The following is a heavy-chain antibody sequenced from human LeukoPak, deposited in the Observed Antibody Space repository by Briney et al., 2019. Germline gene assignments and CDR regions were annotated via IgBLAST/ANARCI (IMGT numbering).Heavy chain of an antibody. CDR3: ARDPGYYDSSSLYNWFDP. J-gene: IGHJ5*02. D-gene: IGHD3-22*01. V-gene: IGHV1-2*02. CDR2: INPNSGGT. Sequence: ASVMVSCKASGYTFTGYYMHWVRQAPGQGLEWMGWINPNSGGTNYAQKFQGRVTMTRDTSISTAYMELSRLRSDDTAVYYCARDPGYYDSSSLYNWFDPWGQGTLVTVSS. CDR1: GYTFTGYY.